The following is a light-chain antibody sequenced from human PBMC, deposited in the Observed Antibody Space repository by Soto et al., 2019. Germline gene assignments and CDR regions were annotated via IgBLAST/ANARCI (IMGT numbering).Light chain of an antibody. CDR2: DAS. CDR3: QHYDNLLLT. CDR1: QDINTY. J-gene: IGKJ4*01. V-gene: IGKV1-33*01. Sequence: DIQMTQSPSSLSASVGDRVTITCQASQDINTYLNWYQQKPGKAPNLLIYDASKLETGVPSRFSGRGSGTDFTFTVTSLQPEDIATYFCQHYDNLLLTFGGGTKVEL.